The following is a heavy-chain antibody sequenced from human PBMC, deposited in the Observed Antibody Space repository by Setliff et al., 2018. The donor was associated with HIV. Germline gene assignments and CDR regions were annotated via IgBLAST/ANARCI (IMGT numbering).Heavy chain of an antibody. CDR2: MHNSGST. Sequence: SETLSLTCTVSGDSISSSAYYWGWIRQPPGKGLEWIGSMHNSGSTYYSPSLKSRVIISVDTAKNHLSLNLRSVTAADTAVYYCVRQAYDLVPFDFQYWGQGTLVTVSS. CDR3: VRQAYDLVPFDFQY. V-gene: IGHV4-39*01. D-gene: IGHD3-22*01. J-gene: IGHJ1*01. CDR1: GDSISSSAYY.